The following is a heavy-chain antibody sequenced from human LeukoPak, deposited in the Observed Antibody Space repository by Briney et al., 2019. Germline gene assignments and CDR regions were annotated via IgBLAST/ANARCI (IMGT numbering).Heavy chain of an antibody. D-gene: IGHD6-19*01. Sequence: GESLKISCKGSGYNFTTYWIGWVRQMPGQGLEWMGIIYPGDSDTRYSPSFQGQVTISADKSISTAYLQWSSLKASDTAMYYCARFDSGWDRWVYYMDVWGKGTTVTVSS. CDR3: ARFDSGWDRWVYYMDV. CDR2: IYPGDSDT. CDR1: GYNFTTYW. V-gene: IGHV5-51*01. J-gene: IGHJ6*03.